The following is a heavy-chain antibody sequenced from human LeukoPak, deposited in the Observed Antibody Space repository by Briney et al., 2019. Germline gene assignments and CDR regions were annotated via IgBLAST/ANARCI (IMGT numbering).Heavy chain of an antibody. CDR3: ARDNDWAFHY. CDR2: INHNGEMI. Sequence: GGSLRLSCAASGFTFSNSVMSWVRQAPGKGLEWVSYINHNGEMIFYPDFVKGRFTISRDNAKNSLYLQMNSLRDEDTAVYYCARDNDWAFHYWGQGTLVTVSS. D-gene: IGHD3-9*01. CDR1: GFTFSNSV. V-gene: IGHV3-48*02. J-gene: IGHJ4*02.